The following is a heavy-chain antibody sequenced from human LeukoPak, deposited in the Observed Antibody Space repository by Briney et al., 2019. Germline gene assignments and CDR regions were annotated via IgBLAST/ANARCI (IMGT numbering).Heavy chain of an antibody. CDR2: ISSSSSYI. V-gene: IGHV3-21*04. Sequence: GGSLRLSCASSGFTFSAYHMNWVRQAPGKGLEWVSSISSSSSYIYYADSVKGRFTISRDNAKNSLYLQMNSLRAEDTAVYYCARGTVGGSYFDYWGQGTLVTVSS. D-gene: IGHD1-26*01. CDR3: ARGTVGGSYFDY. J-gene: IGHJ4*02. CDR1: GFTFSAYH.